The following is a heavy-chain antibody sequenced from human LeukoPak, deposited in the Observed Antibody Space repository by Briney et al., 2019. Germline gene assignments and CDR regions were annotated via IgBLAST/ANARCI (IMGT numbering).Heavy chain of an antibody. Sequence: KASETLSLTCTVSGGPISSGTYFWTWIRQPAGKGLEYIGLIYTSGTTKYNPSLKSRVTISVNTSKIQFSLNLSSVTAADTAVYYCASGSYRSAFDYWGQGTLVTVSS. D-gene: IGHD3-10*01. CDR2: IYTSGTT. V-gene: IGHV4-61*02. CDR1: GGPISSGTYF. J-gene: IGHJ4*02. CDR3: ASGSYRSAFDY.